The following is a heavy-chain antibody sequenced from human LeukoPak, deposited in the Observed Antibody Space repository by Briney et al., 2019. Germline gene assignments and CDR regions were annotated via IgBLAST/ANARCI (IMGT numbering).Heavy chain of an antibody. CDR3: AKGRGWEASYYYYYMDV. V-gene: IGHV3-30*02. CDR1: GFTFSSYG. Sequence: GGSLRLSCAASGFTFSSYGIHWVRQAPGKGLEWVAFIRYDGSNKYYTDSVKGRFTISRDNSKNTLYLQMNSLRAEDTAVYYCAKGRGWEASYYYYYMDVWGKRTTVTISS. CDR2: IRYDGSNK. J-gene: IGHJ6*03. D-gene: IGHD1-26*01.